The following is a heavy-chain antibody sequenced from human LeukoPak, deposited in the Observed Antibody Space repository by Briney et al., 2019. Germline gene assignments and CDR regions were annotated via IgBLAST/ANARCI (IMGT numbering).Heavy chain of an antibody. CDR1: GGTFSSYA. CDR3: ARDLLAYCSGGTCPFRY. V-gene: IGHV1-69*05. J-gene: IGHJ4*02. Sequence: SVKVSCKASGGTFSSYAISWVRQAPGQGLEWMGGIIPIFGTANYAQKFQGRVTMTTDTSTSTAYMELRSLGSDDTAVYYCARDLLAYCSGGTCPFRYWGQGTLVTVSS. D-gene: IGHD2-15*01. CDR2: IIPIFGTA.